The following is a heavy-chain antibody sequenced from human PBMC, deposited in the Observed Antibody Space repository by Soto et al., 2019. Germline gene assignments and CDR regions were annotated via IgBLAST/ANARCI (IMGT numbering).Heavy chain of an antibody. V-gene: IGHV1-18*04. CDR2: ITDYNGST. J-gene: IGHJ3*01. D-gene: IGHD4-17*01. CDR1: GYTFINYG. Sequence: QVQLMQSGAEVKKSGASVKVSCKASGYTFINYGIIWVRQAPGHGLEWMGWITDYNGSTKYARKFQDRVTMTTDTSTSTAYMELRSLISDDTAVYFCARDDFGDLWRSPDVWGQGTMVTVSS. CDR3: ARDDFGDLWRSPDV.